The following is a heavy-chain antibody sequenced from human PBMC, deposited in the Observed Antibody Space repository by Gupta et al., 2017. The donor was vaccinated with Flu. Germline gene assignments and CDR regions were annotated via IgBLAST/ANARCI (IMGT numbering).Heavy chain of an antibody. CDR3: ARITRYYDSSGYSPKTKAFDP. J-gene: IGHJ5*02. CDR1: GFSLSNARMG. V-gene: IGHV2-26*01. Sequence: QVTLKESGPVLVKPTETLTLTCTVSGFSLSNARMGVSWIRQPPGKALEWLAHIFSNDEKSYSTSLKSRLTISKDTSKSQVVLTMTNMDPVDTATYYCARITRYYDSSGYSPKTKAFDPWGQGTLVTVSS. CDR2: IFSNDEK. D-gene: IGHD3-22*01.